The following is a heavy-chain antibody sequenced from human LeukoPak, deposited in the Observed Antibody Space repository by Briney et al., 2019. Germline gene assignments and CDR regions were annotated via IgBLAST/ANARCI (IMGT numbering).Heavy chain of an antibody. CDR3: GNTQFDY. J-gene: IGHJ4*02. CDR1: GFTFSSYG. Sequence: PGGPLRLSCAASGFTFSSYGMHWVRQAPGKGLEWVAVISYDGSNKIYADSVKGRLTISRDNSKNTLYLQINSLRGEDTAVYYCGNTQFDYWGQGTLVTVSA. CDR2: ISYDGSNK. V-gene: IGHV3-30*18.